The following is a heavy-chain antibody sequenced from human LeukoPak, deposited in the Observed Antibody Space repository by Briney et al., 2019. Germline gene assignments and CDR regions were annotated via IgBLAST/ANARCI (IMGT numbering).Heavy chain of an antibody. D-gene: IGHD1-26*01. CDR3: VRVRSGSYYYYYGMDV. CDR2: IYYSGST. CDR1: GGSISSYY. Sequence: SETLSLTCTVSGGSISSYYWSWIRQPPGKGLEWIGYIYYSGSTNYNPSLKSRVTISVDTSKNQFSLKLSSVTAADTAVYYCVRVRSGSYYYYYGMDVWGQGTTVTVSS. J-gene: IGHJ6*02. V-gene: IGHV4-59*01.